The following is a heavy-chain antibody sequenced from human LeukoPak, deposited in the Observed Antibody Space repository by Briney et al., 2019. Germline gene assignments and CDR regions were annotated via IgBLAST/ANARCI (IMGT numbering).Heavy chain of an antibody. J-gene: IGHJ6*03. CDR1: GGSISSYY. CDR3: ARELHYSPNTYYYYMDV. D-gene: IGHD4-11*01. Sequence: SETLSLTCTVSGGSISSYYWSWIRQPAGKGLEWIGRIYTRGSTNYNPSLKSRVTMSVDTSKNQFSLKLSSVTAADTTVYYCARELHYSPNTYYYYMDVWGKGTTVTVSS. V-gene: IGHV4-4*07. CDR2: IYTRGST.